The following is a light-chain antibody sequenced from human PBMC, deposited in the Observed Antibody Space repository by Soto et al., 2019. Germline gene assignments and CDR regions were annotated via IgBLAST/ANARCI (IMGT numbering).Light chain of an antibody. Sequence: DIQMTQSPSSLSASVGDRVTITCQASQDISNYLNWYQQKPWKAPKLLIYDASSLETGVPSRFSGSGSGTHFSFTISSLQPEDNATYYCQQYDTLPTFGPGTRVDFK. V-gene: IGKV1-33*01. CDR1: QDISNY. CDR2: DAS. J-gene: IGKJ3*01. CDR3: QQYDTLPT.